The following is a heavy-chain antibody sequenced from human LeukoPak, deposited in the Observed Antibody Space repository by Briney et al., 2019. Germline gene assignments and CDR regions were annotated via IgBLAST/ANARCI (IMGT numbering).Heavy chain of an antibody. CDR3: AKGPAKGSPYYFDY. D-gene: IGHD4/OR15-4a*01. Sequence: PSETLSLTCTVSGVSISSYYWSWVRQAPGKGLEWVSGISGGGANTYYADSVKGRFTISRDNSKNTLYLQMNSLRAEDTAVYYCAKGPAKGSPYYFDYWGQGTLVTVSS. CDR1: GVSISSYY. J-gene: IGHJ4*02. CDR2: ISGGGANT. V-gene: IGHV3-23*01.